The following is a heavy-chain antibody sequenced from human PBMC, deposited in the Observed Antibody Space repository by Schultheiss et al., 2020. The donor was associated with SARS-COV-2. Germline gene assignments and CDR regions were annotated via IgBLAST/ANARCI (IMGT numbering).Heavy chain of an antibody. V-gene: IGHV4-4*07. CDR2: IYTSGST. J-gene: IGHJ6*02. Sequence: SETLSLTCTVSGGSISSYYWSWIRQPAGKGLEWIGRIYTSGSTNYNPSLKSRVTISVDTSKNQFSLKLSSVTAADTAVYYCARSIAAEDYYYYGMDVWGQGTTVTVSS. CDR1: GGSISSYY. CDR3: ARSIAAEDYYYYGMDV. D-gene: IGHD6-13*01.